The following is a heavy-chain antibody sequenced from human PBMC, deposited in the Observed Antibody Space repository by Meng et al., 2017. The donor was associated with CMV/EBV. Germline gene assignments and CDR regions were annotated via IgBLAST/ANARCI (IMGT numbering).Heavy chain of an antibody. Sequence: HLHVGVAGLLPPSDALSLACAWYGGCFGRYYWILHRQRPEKGLEWIGEINHSDSTNYNPYLKSRVSISVDTSKNQFSRKLSSVHAADTAVYYCARGRTGEHDFWSGYWGDYCGQGTLVTVSS. V-gene: IGHV4-34*01. D-gene: IGHD3-3*01. J-gene: IGHJ4*02. CDR3: ARGRTGEHDFWSGYWGDY. CDR1: GGCFGRYY. CDR2: INHSDST.